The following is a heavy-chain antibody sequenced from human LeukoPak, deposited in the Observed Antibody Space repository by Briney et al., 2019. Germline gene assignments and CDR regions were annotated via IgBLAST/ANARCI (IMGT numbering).Heavy chain of an antibody. Sequence: SETLSLTCTVSGGSISSGNYYWNWIRQPPGKELEWIGSIYYSGSTYYNPSLKSRVTVSVDTSKNQFSLKLSSVTATDTAVYYCARSGTYYRTFDFWGQGTLVTVSS. CDR1: GGSISSGNYY. D-gene: IGHD1-26*01. CDR3: ARSGTYYRTFDF. V-gene: IGHV4-39*01. CDR2: IYYSGST. J-gene: IGHJ4*02.